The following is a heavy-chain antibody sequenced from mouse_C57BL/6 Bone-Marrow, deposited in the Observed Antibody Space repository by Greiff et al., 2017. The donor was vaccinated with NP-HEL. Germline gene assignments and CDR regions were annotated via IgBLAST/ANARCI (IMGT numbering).Heavy chain of an antibody. D-gene: IGHD1-1*01. Sequence: QVQLQQPGAELVKPGASVKLSCKASGYTFTSYWMQWVKQRPGQGLEWIGEIDPSDSYTNYNQKFKGKATLTVDTSSSTAYMQLSSLTSEDSAVFYGARNYGSSYEYFDVWGTGTTVTVSS. J-gene: IGHJ1*03. V-gene: IGHV1-50*01. CDR1: GYTFTSYW. CDR2: IDPSDSYT. CDR3: ARNYGSSYEYFDV.